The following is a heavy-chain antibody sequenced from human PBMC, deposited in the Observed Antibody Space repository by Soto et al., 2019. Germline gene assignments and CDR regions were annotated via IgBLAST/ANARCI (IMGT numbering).Heavy chain of an antibody. CDR3: ARGYDPIDDYFDY. J-gene: IGHJ4*02. CDR2: IIPIFGTA. Sequence: GASVKVSCKASGGTFSSYAISWVRQAPGQGLEWMGGIIPIFGTANYAQKFQDRVTITADESTSTAYMELSSLRSEDTAVYYCARGYDPIDDYFDYWGQGTLVTVSS. D-gene: IGHD5-12*01. V-gene: IGHV1-69*13. CDR1: GGTFSSYA.